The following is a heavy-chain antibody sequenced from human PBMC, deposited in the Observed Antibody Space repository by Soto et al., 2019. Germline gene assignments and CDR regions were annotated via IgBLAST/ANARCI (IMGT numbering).Heavy chain of an antibody. D-gene: IGHD2-15*01. CDR1: GYTFTSYG. CDR2: ISAYNGNT. J-gene: IGHJ4*02. V-gene: IGHV1-18*01. Sequence: ASVKVSCKASGYTFTSYGISWVRQAPGQGLEWMGWISAYNGNTNYAQKLQGRVTMTTDTSTSTAYMELRSLRSDDTAVYYCARDSLGYCSGGSCYPPLDYWGQGTLVTVSS. CDR3: ARDSLGYCSGGSCYPPLDY.